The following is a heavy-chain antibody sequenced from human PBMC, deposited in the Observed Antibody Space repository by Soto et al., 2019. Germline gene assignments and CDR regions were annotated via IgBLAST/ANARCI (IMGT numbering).Heavy chain of an antibody. CDR3: VSQRTSVLTQAYFDY. J-gene: IGHJ4*02. CDR1: VGSFSNSNYY. D-gene: IGHD2-8*01. Sequence: KPLETLSLTGTVSVGSFSNSNYYWGWIRQSPGKGLEWIGSVYYRGRSYSKSSVKSRVTISVDTSKNQFSLNLNSVTASDTAVYYCVSQRTSVLTQAYFDYWGPGALVTVSS. V-gene: IGHV4-39*01. CDR2: VYYRGRS.